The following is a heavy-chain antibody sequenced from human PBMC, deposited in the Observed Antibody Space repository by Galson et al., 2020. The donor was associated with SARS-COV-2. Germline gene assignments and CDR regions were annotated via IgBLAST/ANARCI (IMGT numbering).Heavy chain of an antibody. D-gene: IGHD6-13*01. CDR2: IYPGDSDT. V-gene: IGHV5-51*01. CDR3: ARLDSSSWYVPLPFDY. CDR1: GYSFTSYW. Sequence: GESLKISCKGSGYSFTSYWIGWVRQMPGKGLEWMGIIYPGDSDTRYSPSFQGQVTISADKSISTAYLQWSSLKASDTAMYYCARLDSSSWYVPLPFDYWGQGTLVTVSS. J-gene: IGHJ4*02.